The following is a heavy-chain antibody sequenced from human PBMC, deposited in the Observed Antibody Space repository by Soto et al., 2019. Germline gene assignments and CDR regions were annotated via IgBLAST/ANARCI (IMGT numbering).Heavy chain of an antibody. V-gene: IGHV3-23*01. CDR2: INIDGAT. J-gene: IGHJ6*03. CDR3: AKDYYMGV. Sequence: EEQLMESGGGLVQPGGSLRLSCGASGIPFSSYAMSRVRQAPETGLVWVSSINIDGATHYIDSVKGRFTISTDNSKNTLYFKMSSLRAEDTAVYYCAKDYYMGVWAKGTTVTVSS. CDR1: GIPFSSYA.